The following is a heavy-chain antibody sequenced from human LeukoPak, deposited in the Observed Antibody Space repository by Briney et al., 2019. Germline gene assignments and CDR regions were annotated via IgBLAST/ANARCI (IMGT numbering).Heavy chain of an antibody. CDR1: GFTVITNG. Sequence: GGSLRPSCAASGFTVITNGMTWVRQAPGKGLEWVSVLYSDGNTKYADSVRGRFTISRDNSKNTLYLEMNSLRPDDTAVYYCARGVEPLAANTLAYWGQGTLVTVSS. J-gene: IGHJ4*02. D-gene: IGHD1-14*01. CDR3: ARGVEPLAANTLAY. V-gene: IGHV3-53*01. CDR2: LYSDGNT.